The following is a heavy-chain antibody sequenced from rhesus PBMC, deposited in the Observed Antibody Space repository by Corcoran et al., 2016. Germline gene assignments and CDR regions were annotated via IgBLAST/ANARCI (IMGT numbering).Heavy chain of an antibody. Sequence: EVQLVESGGGLVQPGGSLRLSCAASGFTFSDHYMDWVRQAPGKGLGWVSSIRSGSGSTTLYPDAVKGRFTISRDNAENTVYLQMNSLRAEDTAVYYCARHPYWGSGYFDYWGQGVLVTVSS. D-gene: IGHD3-34*01. J-gene: IGHJ4*01. CDR2: IRSGSGSTT. V-gene: IGHV3-110*01. CDR1: GFTFSDHY. CDR3: ARHPYWGSGYFDY.